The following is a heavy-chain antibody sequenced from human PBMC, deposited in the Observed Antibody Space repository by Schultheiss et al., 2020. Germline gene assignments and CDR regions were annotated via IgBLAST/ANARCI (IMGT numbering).Heavy chain of an antibody. J-gene: IGHJ3*02. Sequence: GGSLRLSCAASGFTFSSYAMSWVRQAPGKGLEWVSAISGSGGSTYYADSVKGRFTISRDNSKNTLYLQMNSLRAEDTAVYYCAKDRGYCSSTSCYPSTWARDAFDIWGQGTMVTVS. V-gene: IGHV3-23*01. CDR3: AKDRGYCSSTSCYPSTWARDAFDI. CDR2: ISGSGGST. CDR1: GFTFSSYA. D-gene: IGHD2-2*01.